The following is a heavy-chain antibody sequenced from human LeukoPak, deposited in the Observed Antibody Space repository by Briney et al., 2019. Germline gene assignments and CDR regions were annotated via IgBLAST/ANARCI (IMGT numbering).Heavy chain of an antibody. Sequence: GGSLRLSCAASGFTFSSYAMNWVRQAPGKGLEWVSGIRGGGGSTYHADSVGGRFTISRDNSKNTLYLQMNSLRAEDTAVYYCAKSPIPEIGNFGSGDYYFDYWGQGTLVTVSS. CDR2: IRGGGGST. CDR3: AKSPIPEIGNFGSGDYYFDY. J-gene: IGHJ4*02. D-gene: IGHD3-10*01. V-gene: IGHV3-23*01. CDR1: GFTFSSYA.